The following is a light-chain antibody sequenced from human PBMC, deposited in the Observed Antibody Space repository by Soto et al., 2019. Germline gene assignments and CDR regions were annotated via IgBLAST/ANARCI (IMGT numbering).Light chain of an antibody. CDR2: EVS. CDR3: NSYTSSNTRV. CDR1: SSDVGGYSR. J-gene: IGLJ1*01. V-gene: IGLV2-14*01. Sequence: QSALTQPASVSGSPGQSITISCTGTSSDVGGYSRVSWYQHHPGKAPKLIIYEVSDQPSGVSNRFSGSKSGNTASLTISGLQAEDEADYYCNSYTSSNTRVFGTGTKLTVL.